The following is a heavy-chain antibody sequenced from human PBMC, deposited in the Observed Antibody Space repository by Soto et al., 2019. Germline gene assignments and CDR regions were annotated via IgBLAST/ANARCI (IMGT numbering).Heavy chain of an antibody. CDR2: IWYDGSNK. Sequence: GGSLRLSCAASGFTFSSYGMHWVRQAPGKGLEWVAVIWYDGSNKYYADSVKGRFTISRDNSKNTLYLQMNSLRAEDTAVYYCARDLSGSYWFDPWGQGTLVTVSS. CDR3: ARDLSGSYWFDP. V-gene: IGHV3-33*01. D-gene: IGHD1-26*01. CDR1: GFTFSSYG. J-gene: IGHJ5*02.